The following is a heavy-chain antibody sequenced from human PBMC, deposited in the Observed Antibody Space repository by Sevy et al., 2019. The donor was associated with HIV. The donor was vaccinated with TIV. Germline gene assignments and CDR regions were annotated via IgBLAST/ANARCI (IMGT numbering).Heavy chain of an antibody. CDR3: ASLDSSGYFEDAFDI. Sequence: SDTLSLTCTVSGGSISSGSYYWSWIRQPAGKGLEWIGRIYTSGSTNYNPSLKSRVTISVDTSKNQFSLKLSSVTAADTAVYYCASLDSSGYFEDAFDIWGQGTMVTVSS. J-gene: IGHJ3*02. CDR1: GGSISSGSYY. D-gene: IGHD3-22*01. V-gene: IGHV4-61*02. CDR2: IYTSGST.